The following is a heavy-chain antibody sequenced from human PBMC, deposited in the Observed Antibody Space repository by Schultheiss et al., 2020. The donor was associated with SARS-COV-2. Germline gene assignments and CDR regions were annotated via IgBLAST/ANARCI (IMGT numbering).Heavy chain of an antibody. V-gene: IGHV3-21*01. CDR2: ISSSTNYI. CDR3: ARDRGYCSSTNCYTGPFDY. J-gene: IGHJ4*02. CDR1: GFTFSSYS. Sequence: GGSLRLSCAASGFTFSSYSMNWVRQAPGKGLEWVSSISSSTNYIYYADSVKGRFTISRDNAKNSLYLQMNSLRAEDTAVYYCARDRGYCSSTNCYTGPFDYWGQGTLVTVSS. D-gene: IGHD2-2*02.